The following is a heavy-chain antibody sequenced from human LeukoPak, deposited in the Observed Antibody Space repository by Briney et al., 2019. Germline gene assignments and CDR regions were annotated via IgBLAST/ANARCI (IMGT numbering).Heavy chain of an antibody. CDR1: GGTFSSYA. Sequence: SVKLSCKASGGTFSSYAISWVRQAPGQGLEWMGGIIPIFGTANYAQKFQGRVTITTDESTSTAYMELSSLRSEDTAVYYCARELYYYDSSGYHYYFDYWGQGTLVTVSS. D-gene: IGHD3-22*01. V-gene: IGHV1-69*05. CDR2: IIPIFGTA. J-gene: IGHJ4*02. CDR3: ARELYYYDSSGYHYYFDY.